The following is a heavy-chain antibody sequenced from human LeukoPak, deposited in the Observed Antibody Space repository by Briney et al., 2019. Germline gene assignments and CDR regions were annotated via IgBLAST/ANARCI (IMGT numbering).Heavy chain of an antibody. J-gene: IGHJ4*02. CDR1: GYTFTSYY. V-gene: IGHV1-46*01. D-gene: IGHD6-13*01. CDR3: AREAGRSSWSGHTQYFDY. CDR2: INPSGGST. Sequence: ASVKVSCKASGYTFTSYYMHWVRQAPGQGLEWMGIINPSGGSTSYAQKFQGRVIMTRDTSTSTVYMELSSLRSEDTAVYYCAREAGRSSWSGHTQYFDYWGQGTLVTVSS.